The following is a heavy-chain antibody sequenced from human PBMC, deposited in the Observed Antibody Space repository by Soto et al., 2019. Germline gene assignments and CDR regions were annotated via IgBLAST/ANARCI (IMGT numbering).Heavy chain of an antibody. CDR3: AKGDNLGPKTGYAFDP. V-gene: IGHV6-1*01. D-gene: IGHD5-12*01. Sequence: GDSVSSNTASWNWIRQSPSRGLEWLGRTYFRSKWYNDYAVSVKSRIIINPDTSNNQFSLQLNSVTPEDTAVYFCAKGDNLGPKTGYAFDPWGQGIMVTVSS. CDR1: GDSVSSNTAS. CDR2: TYFRSKWYN. J-gene: IGHJ5*02.